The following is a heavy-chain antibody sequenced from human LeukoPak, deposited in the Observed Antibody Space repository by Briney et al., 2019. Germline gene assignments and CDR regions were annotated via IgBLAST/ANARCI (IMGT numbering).Heavy chain of an antibody. V-gene: IGHV1-2*02. CDR2: INPNSGGT. J-gene: IGHJ4*02. Sequence: ASVKVSCKASGYTFTGYYMHWVRQAPGQGLEWMGWINPNSGGTNYAQKFQGRVTMTRDTSISTAYMELSRLGSDDTAVYYCATYYDILTGTVFDYWGQETLVTVSS. D-gene: IGHD3-9*01. CDR3: ATYYDILTGTVFDY. CDR1: GYTFTGYY.